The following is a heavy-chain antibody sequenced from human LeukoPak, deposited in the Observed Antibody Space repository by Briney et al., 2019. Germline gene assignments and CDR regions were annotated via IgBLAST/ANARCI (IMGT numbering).Heavy chain of an antibody. V-gene: IGHV4-59*08. J-gene: IGHJ3*02. D-gene: IGHD6-13*01. CDR2: IYYSGST. CDR1: GGSISSYY. CDR3: ARPNSSSRGAFDI. Sequence: SETLSLTCTVSGGSISSYYWSWIRQPPGKGLEWIGYIYYSGSTNYNPSLKSRVTISVDTSKNQFSLKLSSVTAADTAVCYCARPNSSSRGAFDIWGQGTMVTVSS.